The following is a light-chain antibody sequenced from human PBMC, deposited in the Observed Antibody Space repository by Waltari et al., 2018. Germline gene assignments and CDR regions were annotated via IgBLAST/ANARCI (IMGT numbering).Light chain of an antibody. Sequence: QSVLTQPPSATGSPGQSVTISCTGTNSDVGAYNYVSWYQQHPGKVPKLLIYAVTKRPSGVPDRFSCSKAGNTASLTVSGLQADDEADYYCSSYAHNNHFVFGTGTKVTVL. CDR3: SSYAHNNHFV. CDR2: AVT. J-gene: IGLJ1*01. V-gene: IGLV2-8*01. CDR1: NSDVGAYNY.